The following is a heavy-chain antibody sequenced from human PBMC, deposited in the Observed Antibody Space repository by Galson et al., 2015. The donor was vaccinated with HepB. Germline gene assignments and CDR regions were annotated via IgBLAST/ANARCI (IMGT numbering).Heavy chain of an antibody. CDR3: ARTDYGGNIYYFDY. J-gene: IGHJ4*02. CDR2: IWYDGSNK. D-gene: IGHD4-23*01. Sequence: SLRLSCAASGFTFSSYGMHWVRQAPGKGLEWVAVIWYDGSNKYYADSVKGRFTISRDNSKNTLYLQMNSLRAEDTAVYYCARTDYGGNIYYFDYWGQGTPVTVSS. CDR1: GFTFSSYG. V-gene: IGHV3-33*01.